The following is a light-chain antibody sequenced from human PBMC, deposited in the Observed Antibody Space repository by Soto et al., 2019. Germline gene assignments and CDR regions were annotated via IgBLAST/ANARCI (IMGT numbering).Light chain of an antibody. CDR2: EVN. J-gene: IGLJ1*01. CDR3: SSYTSSSTLGV. Sequence: QSALTQPASVSGSPGQSITISCTGTSSDVGGSNYVSWYQQHPGKAPKLMIYEVNNRPSGVSNRFSGSKSGSTASLTISGLQAEDEAYYYCSSYTSSSTLGVFGTGTKLSVL. CDR1: SSDVGGSNY. V-gene: IGLV2-14*01.